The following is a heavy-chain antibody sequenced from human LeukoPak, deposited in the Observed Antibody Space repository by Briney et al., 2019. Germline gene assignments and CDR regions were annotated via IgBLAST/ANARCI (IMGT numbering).Heavy chain of an antibody. Sequence: SETLSLTCTVSGGSISNYLWSWIRQPPGKGLEWIGYIYYSGSTNYNPSLKSRVTILVDTTKNQFSLKVSSVTAADTAVYYCARGQYSGSCFDNWGQGSLVTVSS. J-gene: IGHJ4*02. D-gene: IGHD1-26*01. CDR1: GGSISNYL. V-gene: IGHV4-59*01. CDR3: ARGQYSGSCFDN. CDR2: IYYSGST.